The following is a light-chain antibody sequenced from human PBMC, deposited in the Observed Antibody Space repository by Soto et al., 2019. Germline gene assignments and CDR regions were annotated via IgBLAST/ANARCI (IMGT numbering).Light chain of an antibody. V-gene: IGKV1-5*01. CDR1: QTISTW. CDR3: QQSETYPLT. J-gene: IGKJ5*01. Sequence: VIVSGAAVSASEGDRVTIPCLSSQTISTWLAWYQHKPGKAPNLLIYDASTLMSGVPSRFSGSGSGTEFTLTISSLQPGDFATYYCQQSETYPLTFGQGRLLE. CDR2: DAS.